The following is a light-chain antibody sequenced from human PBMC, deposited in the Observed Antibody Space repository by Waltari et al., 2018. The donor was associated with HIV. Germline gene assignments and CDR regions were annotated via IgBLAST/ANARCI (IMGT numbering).Light chain of an antibody. CDR3: QQSYSAPET. V-gene: IGKV1-39*01. CDR1: QRISSY. J-gene: IGKJ2*01. CDR2: AAS. Sequence: DIQMTQSPSSLSASVGDRVTLTCRASQRISSYLNWYQQKPGKAPKLLIHAASSLQSGVPSRFSGSGSGTDFTLTINSLQPEDFATYYCQQSYSAPETFGQGTKLEIK.